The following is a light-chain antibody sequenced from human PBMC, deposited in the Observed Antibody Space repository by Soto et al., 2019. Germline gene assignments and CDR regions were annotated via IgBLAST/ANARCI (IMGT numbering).Light chain of an antibody. CDR3: SSYTSSSTLGV. CDR2: NYV. V-gene: IGLV1-40*01. J-gene: IGLJ1*01. Sequence: QSVLTQPPSVSGAPGQRVTISCAGTSSNIGAGYGVHWYQQLPGRAPKLLIHNYVNRPSGVPDRFSGSKSGTSASLAITGLQAEDEADYYCSSYTSSSTLGVFGTGTKLTVL. CDR1: SSNIGAGYG.